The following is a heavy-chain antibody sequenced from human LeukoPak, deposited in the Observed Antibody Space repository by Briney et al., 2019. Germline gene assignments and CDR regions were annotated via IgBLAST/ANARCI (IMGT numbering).Heavy chain of an antibody. Sequence: PSETLSLTCTVSGGSISSSSYYWGWIRQPPGKGLEWIGSIYYSGSTYYNPSLKSRVTISVDKSKNQFSLKLSSVTAADTAVYYCGVWGVGWFDPWGQGTLVTVSS. CDR3: GVWGVGWFDP. CDR2: IYYSGST. CDR1: GGSISSSSYY. V-gene: IGHV4-39*07. D-gene: IGHD3-16*01. J-gene: IGHJ5*02.